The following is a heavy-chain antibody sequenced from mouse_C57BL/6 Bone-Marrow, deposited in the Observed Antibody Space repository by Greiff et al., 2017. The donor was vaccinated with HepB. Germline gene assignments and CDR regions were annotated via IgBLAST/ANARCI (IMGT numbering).Heavy chain of an antibody. CDR2: IDPENGDT. D-gene: IGHD2-4*01. J-gene: IGHJ2*01. Sequence: VQLQQSGAELVRPGASVKLSCTASGFNIKDDYMHWVKQRPEQGLEWIGWIDPENGDTEYASKFQGKATITADTSSNTAYLQLSSLTSEDTAVYYCTTFDYTDYWGQGTTVTVSS. CDR3: TTFDYTDY. V-gene: IGHV14-4*01. CDR1: GFNIKDDY.